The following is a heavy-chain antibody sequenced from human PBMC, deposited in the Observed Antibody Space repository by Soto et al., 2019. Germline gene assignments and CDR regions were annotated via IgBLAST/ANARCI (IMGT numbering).Heavy chain of an antibody. CDR1: GGSVSSGSYY. Sequence: QVQLQESGPGLVKPSETLSLTCTVSGGSVSSGSYYWSWIRQPPGKGLEWIGYIYYSVSTNYNPSLKRRVTISIDTSNNQFSLQLSHVTAADTAVYYCAQDSTVVTNSKYYYYSSGMDVWGQGTTVTVSS. D-gene: IGHD2-15*01. V-gene: IGHV4-61*01. CDR2: IYYSVST. J-gene: IGHJ6*02. CDR3: AQDSTVVTNSKYYYYSSGMDV.